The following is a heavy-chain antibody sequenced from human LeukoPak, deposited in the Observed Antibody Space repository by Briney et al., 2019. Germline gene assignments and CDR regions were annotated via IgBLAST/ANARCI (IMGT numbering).Heavy chain of an antibody. CDR2: IYHSGST. Sequence: PSGTLSLTCAVSGGSISSNNWWSWVRQPPGKGLGWIGEIYHSGSTNYNPSLKSRVTISVDKSKNQFSLKLSSVTAADTAVYYCARGYYYDSSTNWFDPWGQGTLVTVSS. CDR1: GGSISSNNW. CDR3: ARGYYYDSSTNWFDP. J-gene: IGHJ5*02. D-gene: IGHD3-22*01. V-gene: IGHV4-4*02.